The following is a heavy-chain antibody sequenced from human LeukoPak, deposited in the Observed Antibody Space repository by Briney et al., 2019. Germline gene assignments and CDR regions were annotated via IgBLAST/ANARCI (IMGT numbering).Heavy chain of an antibody. V-gene: IGHV1-2*02. J-gene: IGHJ4*02. CDR2: INPNSGGT. Sequence: ASVKVSCKASGYTFTGYYMHWVRQAPGRGLEWMGWINPNSGGTNYAQKFQGRVTMTRDTSISTAYMELSRLRSDDTAVYYCARVPGRTIAVAGTGYFDYWGQGTLVTVSS. D-gene: IGHD6-19*01. CDR1: GYTFTGYY. CDR3: ARVPGRTIAVAGTGYFDY.